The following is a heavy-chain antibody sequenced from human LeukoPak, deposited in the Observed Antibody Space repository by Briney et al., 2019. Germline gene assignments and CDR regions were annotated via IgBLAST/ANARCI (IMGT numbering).Heavy chain of an antibody. J-gene: IGHJ4*02. CDR2: ISGSGGST. Sequence: GGSLRLSCAASGFTFSSYAMSWVRQAPGKGLEWVSAISGSGGSTYYADSVKGRFTISRDNSKNTLYLQMNSLRAEDTAVYYCASDGCHGGSCYSGYLYYFDYWGQGTLVTVSS. D-gene: IGHD2-15*01. CDR3: ASDGCHGGSCYSGYLYYFDY. CDR1: GFTFSSYA. V-gene: IGHV3-23*01.